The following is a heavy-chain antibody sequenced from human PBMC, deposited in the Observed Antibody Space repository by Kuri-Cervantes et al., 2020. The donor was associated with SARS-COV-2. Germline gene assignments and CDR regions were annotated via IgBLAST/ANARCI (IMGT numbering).Heavy chain of an antibody. Sequence: GGSLRLSCTTSGFIFRTYGMSWVRQAPGKGLEWVANMKEDGSEKNYVDSVKGRFTISRDNAKNSLYLQMNSLRVEDTAVYYCAKDVLRWRPHALHIWGQGTMVTVSS. D-gene: IGHD4-23*01. CDR2: MKEDGSEK. CDR1: GFIFRTYG. V-gene: IGHV3-7*05. J-gene: IGHJ3*02. CDR3: AKDVLRWRPHALHI.